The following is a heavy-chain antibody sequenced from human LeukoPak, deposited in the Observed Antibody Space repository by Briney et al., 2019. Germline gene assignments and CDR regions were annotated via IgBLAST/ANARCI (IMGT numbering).Heavy chain of an antibody. J-gene: IGHJ4*02. Sequence: GGSLRLSCAASGFTFSSYGMHWVRRAPGKGLEWAAVISYDGSNKYYADSVKGRFTISRDNSKNTLYLQMNSLRAEDTAVYYCAKDQFYYDYWGQGTLVTVSS. CDR1: GFTFSSYG. CDR3: AKDQFYYDY. D-gene: IGHD2/OR15-2a*01. V-gene: IGHV3-30*18. CDR2: ISYDGSNK.